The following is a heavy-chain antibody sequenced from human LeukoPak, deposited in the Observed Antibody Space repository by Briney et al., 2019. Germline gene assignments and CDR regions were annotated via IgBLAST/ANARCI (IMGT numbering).Heavy chain of an antibody. CDR3: ARGPFEYYFDY. D-gene: IGHD3-9*01. CDR1: GGSTSSHS. CDR2: IYYNGNT. V-gene: IGHV4-59*11. Sequence: SETLSLTCAVYGGSTSSHSGHWIRPPPGGLLEWIGYIYYNGNTNYSPSLWGRVTFSVETSKSQLSLNLSSVTAADTAVYYCARGPFEYYFDYWGQGKLVTVSS. J-gene: IGHJ4*02.